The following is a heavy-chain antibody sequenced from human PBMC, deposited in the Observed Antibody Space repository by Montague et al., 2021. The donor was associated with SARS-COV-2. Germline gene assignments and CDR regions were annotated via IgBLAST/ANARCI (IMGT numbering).Heavy chain of an antibody. CDR2: ISWNSGSI. D-gene: IGHD4-17*01. CDR3: AKMDYGDSTQDY. J-gene: IGHJ4*02. V-gene: IGHV3-9*01. CDR1: GFTFDDYA. Sequence: SLRLSCAASGFTFDDYAMHWVRQAPGKGLEWVSGISWNSGSIGYADSVKGRFTISRDNAKNSLYLEMNSLRAEDTALYYCAKMDYGDSTQDYWGQGTLVNVSS.